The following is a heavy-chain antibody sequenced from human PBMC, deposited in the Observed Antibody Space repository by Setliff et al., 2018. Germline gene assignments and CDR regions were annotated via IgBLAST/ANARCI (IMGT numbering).Heavy chain of an antibody. CDR1: GYTLTELS. V-gene: IGHV1-24*01. CDR2: FDPEDGET. Sequence: APVKVSCKVSGYTLTELSMHWVRQAPGKGLEWMGGFDPEDGETIYAQKFQGRVTMTEDTSTDTAYMELSSLRSEDTAVYYCATLAFTYYYDSSGYYPHDYWGQGTLVTSPQ. D-gene: IGHD3-22*01. J-gene: IGHJ4*02. CDR3: ATLAFTYYYDSSGYYPHDY.